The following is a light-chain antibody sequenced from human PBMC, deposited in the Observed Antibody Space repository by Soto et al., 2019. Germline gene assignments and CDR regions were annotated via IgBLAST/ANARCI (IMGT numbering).Light chain of an antibody. CDR1: QSISNW. CDR3: QQLSRYPLA. CDR2: HAS. J-gene: IGKJ4*01. Sequence: TKSATNLTESVANIVTITCRASQSISNWLAWYQQKPGTAPKLLIYHASTLESGVPSRFSGSGSETEFSLTIRALQPEDFATYYCQQLSRYPLAFGGGTKVDI. V-gene: IGKV1-5*01.